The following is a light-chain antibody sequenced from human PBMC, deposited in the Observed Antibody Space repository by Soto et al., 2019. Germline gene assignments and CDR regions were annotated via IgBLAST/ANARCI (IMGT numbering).Light chain of an antibody. Sequence: IQLTQSPSSLSASVGDRVTITCRASQGISSFLAWYQQKPGKAPKLLIYGASTLQGGVPSRFSGSGSGTDYTLTISSLQPEDFATYYCQRVDSYPLTFGQGTKVDIK. V-gene: IGKV1-9*01. J-gene: IGKJ1*01. CDR3: QRVDSYPLT. CDR1: QGISSF. CDR2: GAS.